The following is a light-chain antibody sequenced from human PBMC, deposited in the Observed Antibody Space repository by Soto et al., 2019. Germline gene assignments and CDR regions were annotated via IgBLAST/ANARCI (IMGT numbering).Light chain of an antibody. CDR2: EVS. V-gene: IGLV2-14*01. J-gene: IGLJ6*01. CDR1: SSDLGGYNY. CDR3: SSYTISTTIV. Sequence: QSVLTQPASVSGSPGQSITISCTGTSSDLGGYNYVSWYQQHPGKAPKLMIYEVSNRPSGVSNRFSGSKSGNTASLTISGVQAEDEADYYCSSYTISTTIVFGNGRKVTV.